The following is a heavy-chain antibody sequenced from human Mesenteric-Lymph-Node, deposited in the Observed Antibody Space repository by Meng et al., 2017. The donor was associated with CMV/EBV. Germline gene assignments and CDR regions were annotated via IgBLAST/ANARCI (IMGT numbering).Heavy chain of an antibody. CDR2: IYDSGST. J-gene: IGHJ5*02. Sequence: SETLSLTCAVSGGTISSGNYYWGWIRQPPGKGLEWIGTIYDSGSTNYNPSLKSRVTVSVDTSKNQFPLKLSSVTAADTAVYYCAIEANIAATGSGSCDPWGQGTLVTVSS. D-gene: IGHD6-13*01. CDR3: AIEANIAATGSGSCDP. V-gene: IGHV4-39*06. CDR1: GGTISSGNYY.